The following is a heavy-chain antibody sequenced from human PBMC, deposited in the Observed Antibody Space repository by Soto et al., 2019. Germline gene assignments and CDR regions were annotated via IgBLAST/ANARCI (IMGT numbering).Heavy chain of an antibody. CDR1: GFSLSDYA. J-gene: IGHJ6*02. Sequence: GGSLRLSCVASGFSLSDYAVNWVRQAPWKGLEWVSFISSDSRTIYYADSVEGRFTVSRDNARNSVSLQMDSLRDEDAAVYYCARIKLVEWFFISVDVYDMDVWGQGTPVTVSS. D-gene: IGHD3-3*01. CDR2: ISSDSRTI. V-gene: IGHV3-48*02. CDR3: ARIKLVEWFFISVDVYDMDV.